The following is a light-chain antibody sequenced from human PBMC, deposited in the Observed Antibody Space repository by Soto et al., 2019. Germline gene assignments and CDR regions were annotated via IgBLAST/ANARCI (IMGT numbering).Light chain of an antibody. J-gene: IGKJ5*01. CDR3: QQYNNWPIT. CDR2: DAS. CDR1: QSIRTF. V-gene: IGKV3-11*01. Sequence: EIVLTQSPATLSLSPGERATLSCRASQSIRTFLAWYQHRPGQAPRLLIYDASDRATGIPARFSGSGSGTDFTLTISSLEPEDFAVYYCQQYNNWPITFGQGTRLEIK.